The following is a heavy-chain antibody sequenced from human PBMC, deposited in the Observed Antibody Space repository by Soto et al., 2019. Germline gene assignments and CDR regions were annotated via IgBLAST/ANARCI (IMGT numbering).Heavy chain of an antibody. J-gene: IGHJ3*02. Sequence: PSVTLSLTYSVSGGSISSDIYFWSWICQHPGKALERIGYIAYIGRAYYNPSLKRRVTTSVDTSKNQFSLRLNSVTVADTATVYCGREAGSASTSDAFDIWGQETVFTV. CDR3: GREAGSASTSDAFDI. CDR1: GGSISSDIYF. CDR2: IAYIGRA. D-gene: IGHD4-4*01. V-gene: IGHV4-31*03.